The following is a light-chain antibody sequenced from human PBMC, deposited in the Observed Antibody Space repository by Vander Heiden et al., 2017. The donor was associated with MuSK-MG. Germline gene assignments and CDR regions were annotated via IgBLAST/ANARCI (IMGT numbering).Light chain of an antibody. CDR1: QIIGTS. V-gene: IGKV3-15*01. J-gene: IGKJ4*01. Sequence: EIVMTRAPATLSVSPGERVTLSCGASQIIGTSLAWYQQRPGQAPRLLISGASTGATGIPARFSGSGSGTEFTLTINSLQSEDFAVYYCQQDNMWPLTFGGGTKVEIK. CDR3: QQDNMWPLT. CDR2: GAS.